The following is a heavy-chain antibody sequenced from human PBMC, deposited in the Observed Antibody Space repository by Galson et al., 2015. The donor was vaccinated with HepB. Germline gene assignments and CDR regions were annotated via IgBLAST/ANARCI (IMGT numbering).Heavy chain of an antibody. V-gene: IGHV4-59*08. J-gene: IGHJ4*02. Sequence: ETLSLTCTVSGGSISSFYWSWIRQPPGKGLEWIGYVYYSGSTNYNPSLKSRVTISVDTSKNQFSLKLNSVTAADTAVYYCARHLYSGYDSWGQGTLVTVSS. CDR3: ARHLYSGYDS. CDR1: GGSISSFY. D-gene: IGHD5-12*01. CDR2: VYYSGST.